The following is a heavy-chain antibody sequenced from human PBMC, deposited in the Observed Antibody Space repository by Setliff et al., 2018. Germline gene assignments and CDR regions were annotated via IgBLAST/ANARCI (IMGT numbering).Heavy chain of an antibody. V-gene: IGHV3-7*01. Sequence: GGSLRLSCAASGFTFSSYSMNWVRQAPGKGLEWVANIKQDGSEKYYVDSVKGRFSISRDNAKNSLYLQMNSLRAEDTAVYYCARDPHFDSWGQGTLVTVSS. CDR2: IKQDGSEK. CDR1: GFTFSSYS. CDR3: ARDPHFDS. J-gene: IGHJ4*02.